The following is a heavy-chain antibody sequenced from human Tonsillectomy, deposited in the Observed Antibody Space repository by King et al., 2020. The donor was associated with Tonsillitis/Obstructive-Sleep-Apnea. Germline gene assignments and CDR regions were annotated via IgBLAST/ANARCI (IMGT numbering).Heavy chain of an antibody. CDR1: GGSISSSSYY. Sequence: LQLQESGPGLVKPSETLSLTCTVSGGSISSSSYYWGWIRQPPGTGLEWIGSIYYSGSTYYNPSLKSRVTISVDTSQNQFSLKLGSVTAADTAVYYCASVWNYYYYYMDVWGKGTTVTVSS. J-gene: IGHJ6*03. CDR3: ASVWNYYYYYMDV. CDR2: IYYSGST. V-gene: IGHV4-39*01. D-gene: IGHD1-1*01.